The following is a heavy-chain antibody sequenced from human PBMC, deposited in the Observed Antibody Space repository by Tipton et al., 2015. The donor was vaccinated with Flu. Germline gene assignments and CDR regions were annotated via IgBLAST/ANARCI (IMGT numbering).Heavy chain of an antibody. CDR1: GGSITTSGYF. CDR3: ARVIRMTMIRGIRDPYYFDF. V-gene: IGHV4-39*07. Sequence: TLSLTCIVSGGSITTSGYFWSWLRQPPGKGLEWIGSLYYSGGAHHNPSLTSRVAISGDTSNNHFSLKLTNVTAADTAVYFCARVIRMTMIRGIRDPYYFDFWGQGMLVTVSS. J-gene: IGHJ4*02. D-gene: IGHD3-10*01. CDR2: LYYSGGA.